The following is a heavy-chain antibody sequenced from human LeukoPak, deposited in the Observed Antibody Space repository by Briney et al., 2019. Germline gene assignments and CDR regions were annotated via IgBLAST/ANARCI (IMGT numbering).Heavy chain of an antibody. CDR2: IYYSGST. V-gene: IGHV4-34*01. D-gene: IGHD2-2*01. J-gene: IGHJ6*03. CDR3: ARDRYCSSTSCYAYYYYYYMDA. Sequence: SETLSLTCAVYGGSFSGCYWSWIRQPPGKGLEWIGSIYYSGSTYYNPSLKSRVTISVDTSKNQFSLKLSSVTAADTAVYYCARDRYCSSTSCYAYYYYYYMDAWGKGTTVTVSS. CDR1: GGSFSGCY.